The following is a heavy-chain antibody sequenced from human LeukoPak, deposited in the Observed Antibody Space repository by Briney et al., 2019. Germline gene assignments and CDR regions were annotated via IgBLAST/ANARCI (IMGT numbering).Heavy chain of an antibody. V-gene: IGHV4-4*02. J-gene: IGHJ5*02. CDR1: GGSISSSNW. Sequence: SETLSLTCAVSGGSISSSNWWSWVRQPPGKGLEGIGEVYHSGSTNYNPSLNSRVTISVVKSKNQFSLKLSSVTAADTVVSFCARQPSFGNWSAPWGQATLVTVHS. D-gene: IGHD1-14*01. CDR2: VYHSGST. CDR3: ARQPSFGNWSAP.